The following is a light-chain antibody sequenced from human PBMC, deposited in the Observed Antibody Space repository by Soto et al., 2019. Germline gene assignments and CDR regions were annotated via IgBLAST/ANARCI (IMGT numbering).Light chain of an antibody. CDR1: QSISNK. CDR3: QHYNNWPLT. Sequence: EIVMTQSPATLSVSPGERATLSCRASQSISNKLGWYQQKPGQAPRLLIYGASTRATGIPGRFSGSGSRTEFTLTISTVQSEDLAVYYCQHYNNWPLTFGRGTKVDIK. CDR2: GAS. J-gene: IGKJ4*01. V-gene: IGKV3-15*01.